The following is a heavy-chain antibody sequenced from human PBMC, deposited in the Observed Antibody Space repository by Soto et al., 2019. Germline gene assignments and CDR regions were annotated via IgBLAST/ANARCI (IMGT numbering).Heavy chain of an antibody. J-gene: IGHJ4*02. CDR1: GFTFSSYA. Sequence: EVQLLESGGDLVQPGGSLRLSCAASGFTFSSYAMSWVRQAPGKGLEWVSAISGSGGSTYYADSVKGRFTISRDNSKNTLYLQMNCLRGEDTAVYYCAKEGEHSSGWVNFDYWGQGTLVTVSS. CDR3: AKEGEHSSGWVNFDY. D-gene: IGHD6-19*01. V-gene: IGHV3-23*01. CDR2: ISGSGGST.